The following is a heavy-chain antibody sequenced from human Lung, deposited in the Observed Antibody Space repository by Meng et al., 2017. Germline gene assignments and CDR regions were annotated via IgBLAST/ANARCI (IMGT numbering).Heavy chain of an antibody. CDR3: ARWGHSSAWPSQWYEY. J-gene: IGHJ4*02. Sequence: QVQLVQSGAEVKKPGASMKVSCKASGFTFTHHGFSWVRQAPGQELEWVGWISAYNGRTSYSQKLQGRVTMTTDPSTSTVYMEVRSLRSDDTAVYFCARWGHSSAWPSQWYEYWGQGTLVTVSS. D-gene: IGHD6-19*01. CDR2: ISAYNGRT. CDR1: GFTFTHHG. V-gene: IGHV1-18*01.